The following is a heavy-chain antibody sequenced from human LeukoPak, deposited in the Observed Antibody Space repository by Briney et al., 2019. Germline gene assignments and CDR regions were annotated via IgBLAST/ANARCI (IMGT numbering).Heavy chain of an antibody. Sequence: GRSLRLSCAASGFTFHDYAMDWVQQAPGKGLEWVSGISWNGGTIDYADSVKGRFTISRDNAKNSLYLQMNSLRPEDMALYYCAKGPTYSSSSLFDYWGQRILVAVSS. D-gene: IGHD6-6*01. V-gene: IGHV3-9*03. CDR2: ISWNGGTI. J-gene: IGHJ4*02. CDR1: GFTFHDYA. CDR3: AKGPTYSSSSLFDY.